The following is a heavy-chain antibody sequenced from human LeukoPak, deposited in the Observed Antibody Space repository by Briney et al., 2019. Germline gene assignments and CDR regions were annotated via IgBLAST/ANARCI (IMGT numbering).Heavy chain of an antibody. CDR2: IYYTGGT. CDR1: GGSISPFY. J-gene: IGHJ4*02. V-gene: IGHV4-59*12. Sequence: PSETLSLTCTVSGGSISPFYWNWIRQPPGKGLEWIGYIYYTGGTSYSPSLNSRATISVDTSKNQISLKLNSVTAADTAVYYCARETIPADWGQGTLVTVSS. CDR3: ARETIPAD. D-gene: IGHD3-9*01.